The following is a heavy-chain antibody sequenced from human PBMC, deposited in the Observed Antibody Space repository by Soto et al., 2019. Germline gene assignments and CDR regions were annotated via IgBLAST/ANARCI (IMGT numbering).Heavy chain of an antibody. J-gene: IGHJ4*02. CDR2: IYYSGST. CDR1: GGSISSYY. D-gene: IGHD4-17*01. Sequence: SETLSLTCTVSGGSISSYYWSWIRQPPGKGLEWIGYIYYSGSTNYNPSLKSRVTISVDTSKNQFSLKLSSVTAADTAVYYCARDQYGDYGFDYWGQGTLVTSPQ. CDR3: ARDQYGDYGFDY. V-gene: IGHV4-59*01.